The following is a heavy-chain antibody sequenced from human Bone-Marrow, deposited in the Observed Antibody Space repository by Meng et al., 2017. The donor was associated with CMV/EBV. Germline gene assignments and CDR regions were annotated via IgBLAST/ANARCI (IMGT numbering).Heavy chain of an antibody. J-gene: IGHJ4*01. D-gene: IGHD6-19*01. V-gene: IGHV1-18*01. CDR2: ISAYNGNT. Sequence: ASVKVSCKASGYTFTSYGISWVRQAPGQGLEWMGWISAYNGNTNYAQKLQGRVTMTTDTSTSTAYMELRSLRSDDTAVYYCARGLGIAVAGPMPFDYWGHGTLVTVSS. CDR1: GYTFTSYG. CDR3: ARGLGIAVAGPMPFDY.